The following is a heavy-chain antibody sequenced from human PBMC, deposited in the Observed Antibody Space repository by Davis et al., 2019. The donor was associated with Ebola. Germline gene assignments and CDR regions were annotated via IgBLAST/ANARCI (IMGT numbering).Heavy chain of an antibody. V-gene: IGHV1-2*04. CDR2: INPNNGDT. CDR1: GYTFTSYD. D-gene: IGHD1-1*01. Sequence: ASVKVSCKASGYTFTSYDINWVRQAPGQGLEWMAWINPNNGDTNYAQNFQGWVTTTRDTSISTVYMELKRLTSDDTAVYYCARESLPGDKNFDLWGPGTLVTVSS. J-gene: IGHJ4*02. CDR3: ARESLPGDKNFDL.